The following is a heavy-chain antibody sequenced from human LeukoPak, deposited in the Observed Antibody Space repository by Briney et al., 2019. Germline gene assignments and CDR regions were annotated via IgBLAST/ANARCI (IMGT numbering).Heavy chain of an antibody. V-gene: IGHV3-21*01. J-gene: IGHJ4*02. CDR2: ISSSSSYI. D-gene: IGHD2-2*02. Sequence: GGSLRLSCAASGFTFSSYSMNWVRQAPGKGLEWVSSISSSSSYIYYADSVKGRFSISRDNAKNSLHLQMNSLRAEDTAVYYCARDVRCSSTSCYSGYWGQGTLVTVSS. CDR1: GFTFSSYS. CDR3: ARDVRCSSTSCYSGY.